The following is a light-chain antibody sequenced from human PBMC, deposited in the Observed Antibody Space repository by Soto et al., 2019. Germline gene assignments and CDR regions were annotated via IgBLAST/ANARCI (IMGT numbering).Light chain of an antibody. V-gene: IGLV2-8*01. J-gene: IGLJ2*01. CDR2: EVS. Sequence: QSALTQPPSASGSPGQSVTIPCTGTSSDVGGYNSVSWYQQHPGKVPKLMIYEVSKRPSGVPDRCSGSKSGNTASLTVSGLQAEDEAEYYCSSYAGSNNLVFGGGTKLTVL. CDR1: SSDVGGYNS. CDR3: SSYAGSNNLV.